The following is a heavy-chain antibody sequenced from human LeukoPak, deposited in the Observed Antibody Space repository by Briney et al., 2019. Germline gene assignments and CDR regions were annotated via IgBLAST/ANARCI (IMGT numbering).Heavy chain of an antibody. D-gene: IGHD6-19*01. CDR1: GGSISSSSYY. Sequence: PSETLSLTCTVSGGSISSSSYYWGWIRQPPGKGLESIGSIYYSGSTYYNPSLKSRVTISVDKSKNQFSLKLSSVTAADTAVYYCARDGELASVAGRDAFDIWGQGTMVTVSS. J-gene: IGHJ3*02. CDR3: ARDGELASVAGRDAFDI. V-gene: IGHV4-39*07. CDR2: IYYSGST.